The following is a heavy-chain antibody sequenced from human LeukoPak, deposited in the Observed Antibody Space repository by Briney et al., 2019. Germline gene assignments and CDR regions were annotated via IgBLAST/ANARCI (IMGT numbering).Heavy chain of an antibody. Sequence: GESLKISCEASGYRFTSYWIGWVRQMPGKGLDGMGMFFPRDSDTTYSSTVQAQVPISADKSISTGYWQWSSLRASDTATYYCARRDYGGKHFDYSGQGTLVTVSS. CDR3: ARRDYGGKHFDY. CDR2: FFPRDSDT. J-gene: IGHJ4*02. CDR1: GYRFTSYW. V-gene: IGHV5-51*01. D-gene: IGHD4-23*01.